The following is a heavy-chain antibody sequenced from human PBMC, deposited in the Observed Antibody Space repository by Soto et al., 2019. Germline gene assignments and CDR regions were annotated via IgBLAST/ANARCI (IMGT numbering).Heavy chain of an antibody. Sequence: GGSLRLSCAASGFTFINAWMSWVRQAPGKGLGWVGRIKSKTAGGTTDYAAPVKGRFTISRDDSKNTLYLQMNSLKTEDTAVYYCTRGGTITFGGVLVPNWFDPWGQGTLVTVSS. CDR3: TRGGTITFGGVLVPNWFDP. D-gene: IGHD3-16*02. CDR2: IKSKTAGGTT. V-gene: IGHV3-15*01. CDR1: GFTFINAW. J-gene: IGHJ5*02.